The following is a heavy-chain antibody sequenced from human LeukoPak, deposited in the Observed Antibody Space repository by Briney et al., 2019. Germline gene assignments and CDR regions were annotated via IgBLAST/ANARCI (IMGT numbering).Heavy chain of an antibody. CDR1: GLTFSSYS. D-gene: IGHD3-22*01. CDR2: ISSSSSYI. J-gene: IGHJ4*02. V-gene: IGHV3-21*01. Sequence: PGGSLRLSCAASGLTFSSYSMNWVRQAPGKGLEWVSSISSSSSYIYYADSVKGRFTISRDNAKNSLYLQMNSLRAEDTAVYYCAREPVHYYDSSGYSDYFDYWGQGTLVTVSS. CDR3: AREPVHYYDSSGYSDYFDY.